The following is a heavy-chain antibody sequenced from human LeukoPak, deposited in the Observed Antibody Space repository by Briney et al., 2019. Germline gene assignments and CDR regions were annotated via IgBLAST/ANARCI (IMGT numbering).Heavy chain of an antibody. CDR2: ISSSGSTI. J-gene: IGHJ6*03. Sequence: GGSLRLSCAASGFTFSDYYMSWIRQAPEKGLEWVSYISSSGSTIYYADSVKGRFTISRDNAKNSLYLQMNSLRAEDTAVYYCARDSYSHWNYYYYYYMDVWGKGTTVTVSS. D-gene: IGHD1-1*01. CDR1: GFTFSDYY. CDR3: ARDSYSHWNYYYYYYMDV. V-gene: IGHV3-11*04.